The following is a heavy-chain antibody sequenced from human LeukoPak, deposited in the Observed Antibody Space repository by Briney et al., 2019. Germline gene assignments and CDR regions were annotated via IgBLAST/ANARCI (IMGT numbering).Heavy chain of an antibody. CDR1: GYTLSDYY. J-gene: IGHJ4*02. D-gene: IGHD3-16*01. CDR2: INPNSTET. V-gene: IGHV1-2*02. CDR3: ARVVSGGVIWAY. Sequence: GSVKVSCKASGYTLSDYYMHWVRQAPGQGLEWMGWINPNSTETTYAQTLQGRVTLTSDTAINTAYMELSRLRSDDTAVYFCARVVSGGVIWAYWGQGTLVTVSS.